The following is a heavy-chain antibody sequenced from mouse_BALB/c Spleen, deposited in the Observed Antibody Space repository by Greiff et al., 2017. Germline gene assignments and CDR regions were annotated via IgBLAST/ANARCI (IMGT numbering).Heavy chain of an antibody. Sequence: EVKLQESGPSLVKPSQTLSLTCSVTGYSITSGYWNWIRKFLGNKLEYMGYISYSCSTYYNPSLKTRITITRDTSKNQYYLQLNSVTTEDTATYYCARNYYGSSFDYWGQGTTLTVSS. V-gene: IGHV3-8*02. CDR1: GYSITSGY. J-gene: IGHJ2*01. D-gene: IGHD1-1*01. CDR3: ARNYYGSSFDY. CDR2: ISYSCST.